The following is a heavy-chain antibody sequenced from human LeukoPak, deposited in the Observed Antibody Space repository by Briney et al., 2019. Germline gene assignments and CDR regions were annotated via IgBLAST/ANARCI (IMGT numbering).Heavy chain of an antibody. CDR1: GFTVSSNY. Sequence: PGGSLRLSCAASGFTVSSNYMSWVRQAPGKGLEWVSVIYSGGSTYHADSVKGRFTISRDNSKNTLYLQMNSLRAEDTAVYYCAKYYYGSGSYYKGLDYWGQGTLVTVSS. J-gene: IGHJ4*02. CDR2: IYSGGST. V-gene: IGHV3-53*01. CDR3: AKYYYGSGSYYKGLDY. D-gene: IGHD3-10*01.